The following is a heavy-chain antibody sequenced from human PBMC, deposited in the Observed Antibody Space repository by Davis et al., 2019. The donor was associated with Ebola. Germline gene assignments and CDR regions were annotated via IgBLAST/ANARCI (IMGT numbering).Heavy chain of an antibody. CDR3: ARHVLNYDILTGYSGHFDY. CDR1: GGSISSYY. V-gene: IGHV4-59*08. D-gene: IGHD3-9*01. J-gene: IGHJ4*02. CDR2: IYYSGST. Sequence: MPSETLSLTCTVSGGSISSYYWSWIRQPPGKGLEWIGYIYYSGSTNYNPSLKSRVTISVDTSKNQFSLKLSSVTAADTAVYYCARHVLNYDILTGYSGHFDYWGQGTLVTVSS.